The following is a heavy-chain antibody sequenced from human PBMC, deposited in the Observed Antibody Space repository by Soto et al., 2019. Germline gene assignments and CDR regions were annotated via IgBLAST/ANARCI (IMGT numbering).Heavy chain of an antibody. V-gene: IGHV2-5*01. Sequence: QITLKESGPTLVEPTPTLTLTCTFSGFSLSTSEVGVCWVRQAPGNALDWLALIYWNNEKRYSPSLRGRLTITQDTSKNQVVLTMTNMDPMDTATYYCALKASSSFGWFDPWCQGNLVTVSS. J-gene: IGHJ5*02. CDR3: ALKASSSFGWFDP. CDR2: IYWNNEK. D-gene: IGHD6-6*01. CDR1: GFSLSTSEVG.